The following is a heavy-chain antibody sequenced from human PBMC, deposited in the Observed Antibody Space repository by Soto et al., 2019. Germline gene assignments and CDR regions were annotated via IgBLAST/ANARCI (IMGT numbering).Heavy chain of an antibody. V-gene: IGHV4-59*08. CDR2: IYYSGST. D-gene: IGHD1-26*01. J-gene: IGHJ3*02. CDR3: ARHEYSGSYWGAFDI. CDR1: GGSISSYY. Sequence: SETLSLTCTVSGGSISSYYWSWIRQPPGKGLEWIGYIYYSGSTNYNPSLKSRVTISVDNSKNQFSLKLSSVTAADTAVYYCARHEYSGSYWGAFDIWGQGTMVTVSS.